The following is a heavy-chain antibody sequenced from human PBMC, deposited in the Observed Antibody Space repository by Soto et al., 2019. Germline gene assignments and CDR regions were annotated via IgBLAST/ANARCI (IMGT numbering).Heavy chain of an antibody. J-gene: IGHJ4*02. CDR1: GFIISSYV. V-gene: IGHV3-23*01. D-gene: IGHD3-16*01. CDR2: ISGGST. Sequence: EVQVLESGGGLVQPGGSLRLSCAASGFIISSYVMSWVRQAPGKGLEWVSGISGGSTYYADSVKGRFTISRDNSKNTLSLQMNSLRAEDTAVYYCAKGWADYWGQGTLVTVSS. CDR3: AKGWADY.